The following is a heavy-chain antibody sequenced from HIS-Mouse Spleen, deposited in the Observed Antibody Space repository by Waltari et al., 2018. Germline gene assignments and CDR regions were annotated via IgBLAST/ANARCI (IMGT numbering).Heavy chain of an antibody. J-gene: IGHJ4*02. D-gene: IGHD6-6*01. CDR1: GFPFDDYS. Sequence: EVQLVESGGGLVQPGRSLRLSCAASGFPFDDYSLPWVRQAPGKGLEWVSGISWNSGSIGYADSVKGRFTISRDNAKNSLYLQMNSLRAEDTALYYCAKDLRPAYSSSPYFDYWGQGTLVTVSS. V-gene: IGHV3-9*01. CDR3: AKDLRPAYSSSPYFDY. CDR2: ISWNSGSI.